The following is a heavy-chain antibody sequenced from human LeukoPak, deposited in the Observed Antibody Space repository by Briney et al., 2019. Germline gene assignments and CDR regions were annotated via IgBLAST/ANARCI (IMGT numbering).Heavy chain of an antibody. Sequence: GGSLRLSCAVSGFTFSSYAMSWVRQAPGKGLEWVSAISDTGATTYNADSVKGRFTISRDNSRSTLYLQMNSLRAEDTALYYCAKDTSIGRYCTNGVCSPFDYWGQGTLVTVSS. CDR3: AKDTSIGRYCTNGVCSPFDY. CDR2: ISDTGATT. CDR1: GFTFSSYA. V-gene: IGHV3-23*01. J-gene: IGHJ4*02. D-gene: IGHD2-8*01.